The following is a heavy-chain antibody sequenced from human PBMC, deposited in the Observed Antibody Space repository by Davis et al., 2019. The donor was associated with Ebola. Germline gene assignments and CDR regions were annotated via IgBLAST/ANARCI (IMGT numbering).Heavy chain of an antibody. CDR3: ARDHGFWSGLYYYYYMDV. J-gene: IGHJ6*03. Sequence: GESLKISCAASGFTFSSYSMNWVRQAPGKGLEWVSSISSSSYIYYADSVKGRFTISRDNAKNSLYLQMNSLRAEDTAVYYCARDHGFWSGLYYYYYMDVWGKGTTVTVSS. D-gene: IGHD3-3*01. CDR1: GFTFSSYS. V-gene: IGHV3-21*01. CDR2: ISSSSYI.